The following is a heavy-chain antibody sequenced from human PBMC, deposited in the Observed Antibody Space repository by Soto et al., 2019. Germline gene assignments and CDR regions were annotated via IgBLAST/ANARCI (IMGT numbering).Heavy chain of an antibody. D-gene: IGHD2-2*01. CDR3: ASKTCSSTSCYYYGMDV. Sequence: SVKVSCKASGGTFSSYAISWVRQAPGQGLEWMGGIIPIFGTANYAQKFQGRVTITADESTSTAYMELSSLRSEDTAVYYCASKTCSSTSCYYYGMDVWGQGTTVTVSS. J-gene: IGHJ6*02. V-gene: IGHV1-69*13. CDR2: IIPIFGTA. CDR1: GGTFSSYA.